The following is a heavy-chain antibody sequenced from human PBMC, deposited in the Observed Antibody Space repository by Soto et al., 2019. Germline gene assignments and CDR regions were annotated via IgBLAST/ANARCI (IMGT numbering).Heavy chain of an antibody. CDR1: GASIKTYY. CDR3: AKGHCSDGACYSSRFDP. J-gene: IGHJ5*02. Sequence: QVQLQESGPGLVKPSETLSLSCAVSGASIKTYYWNWIRQSPGKGLEWIGYIYYPGNTNYNPSLKSRVTMALDTSKNQVSLKVTSVTAADTAVYYCAKGHCSDGACYSSRFDPWGQGTPVVVST. CDR2: IYYPGNT. V-gene: IGHV4-59*12. D-gene: IGHD2-15*01.